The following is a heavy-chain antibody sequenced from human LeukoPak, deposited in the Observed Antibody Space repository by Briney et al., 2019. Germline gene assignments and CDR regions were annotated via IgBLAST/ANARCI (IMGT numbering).Heavy chain of an antibody. V-gene: IGHV3-30*03. D-gene: IGHD1-26*01. CDR1: GFTFSSYG. J-gene: IGHJ4*02. CDR3: ARDLRRELKGFDY. CDR2: ISYDGSNK. Sequence: PGRSLRLSCAASGFTFSSYGMHWVRQAPGKGLEWVAVISYDGSNKYYADSVKGRFTISRDNSKNTLYLQMNSLRAEDTAVYYCARDLRRELKGFDYWGQGTLVTVSS.